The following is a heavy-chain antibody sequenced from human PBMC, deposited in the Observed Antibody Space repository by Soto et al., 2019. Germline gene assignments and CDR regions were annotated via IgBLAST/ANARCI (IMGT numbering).Heavy chain of an antibody. Sequence: SETLSLTCTVSGGSVSSGSYYWSWIRQPPGKGLEWIGYIYYSGSTNYNPSLKSRVTISVDTSKNQFSLKLSSVTAADTAVYYCARVGITIFGVVIKEYFDLWGRGTLVTVSS. CDR1: GGSVSSGSYY. J-gene: IGHJ2*01. V-gene: IGHV4-61*01. D-gene: IGHD3-3*01. CDR3: ARVGITIFGVVIKEYFDL. CDR2: IYYSGST.